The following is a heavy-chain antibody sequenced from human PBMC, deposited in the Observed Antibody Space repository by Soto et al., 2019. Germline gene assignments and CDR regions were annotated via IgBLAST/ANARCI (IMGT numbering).Heavy chain of an antibody. CDR3: AKRGSMDSSGYYHFYRY. CDR1: GFTFSSYA. V-gene: IGHV3-23*01. Sequence: GGSLRLSCAASGFTFSSYAMSWVRQAPGKGLEWVSAISGSGGSTYYADSVKGRFTISRDNSKNTLYLQMNSLRAEDTAVYYCAKRGSMDSSGYYHFYRYWGQGTLVTVSS. D-gene: IGHD3-22*01. CDR2: ISGSGGST. J-gene: IGHJ4*02.